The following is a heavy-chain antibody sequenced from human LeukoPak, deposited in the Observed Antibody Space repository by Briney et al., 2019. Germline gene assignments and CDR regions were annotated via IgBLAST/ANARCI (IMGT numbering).Heavy chain of an antibody. CDR1: GGSISSGSYY. CDR2: IYTSGST. Sequence: PSETLSLTCTVSGGSISSGSYYWSWIRQPAGKGLEWIGRIYTSGSTNYNPSLKSRVTISVDTSKNQFSLKLSSVTAADTAVYYCARDQMVRGVMSYYYYMDVWGKGTTVTVSS. V-gene: IGHV4-61*02. CDR3: ARDQMVRGVMSYYYYMDV. J-gene: IGHJ6*03. D-gene: IGHD3-10*01.